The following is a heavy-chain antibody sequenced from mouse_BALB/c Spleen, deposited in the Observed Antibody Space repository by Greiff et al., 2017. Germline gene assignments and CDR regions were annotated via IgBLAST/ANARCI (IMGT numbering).Heavy chain of an antibody. CDR2: ILPGSGST. CDR1: GYTFSSYW. Sequence: QVQLQQSGAELMKPGASVKISCKATGYTFSSYWIEWVKQRPGHGLEWIGEILPGSGSTNYNEKFKGKATFTADTSSNTAYMQLSSLTSEDSAVYYCARIADWFAYWGQGTLVTVSA. V-gene: IGHV1-9*01. CDR3: ARIADWFAY. J-gene: IGHJ3*01.